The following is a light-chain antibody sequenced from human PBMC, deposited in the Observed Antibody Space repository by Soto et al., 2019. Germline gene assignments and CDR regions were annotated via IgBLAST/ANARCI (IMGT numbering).Light chain of an antibody. CDR2: EVS. CDR3: SSYAGSNNRV. CDR1: SSDVGGYNY. J-gene: IGLJ2*01. Sequence: QSAVTQPPSASGSPGQSVTISCTGTSSDVGGYNYVSWYQQHPGKAPKVMIYEVSKRPSGVPDRFSGSKSGNTASLTVSGLQAEDEADYYCSSYAGSNNRVFGGGTKLAVL. V-gene: IGLV2-8*01.